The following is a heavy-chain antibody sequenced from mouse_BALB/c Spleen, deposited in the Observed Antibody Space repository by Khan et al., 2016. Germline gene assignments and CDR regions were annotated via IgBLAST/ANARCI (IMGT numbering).Heavy chain of an antibody. Sequence: EVQLQESGPSLVKPSQTLSLTCSVTRDSITSGYWNWIRKFPGNKLEYIGYISYSGSTYYNPSLKSRISITRDTSKNQYYLQLNSVTTEDTATYYCARSKVQAYGYYLDYRRQRTTLKVYS. J-gene: IGHJ2*01. CDR1: RDSITSGY. D-gene: IGHD1-2*01. CDR2: ISYSGST. CDR3: ARSKVQAYGYYLDY. V-gene: IGHV3-8*02.